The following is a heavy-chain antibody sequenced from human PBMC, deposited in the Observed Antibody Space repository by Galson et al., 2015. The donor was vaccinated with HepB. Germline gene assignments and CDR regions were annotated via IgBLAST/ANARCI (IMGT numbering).Heavy chain of an antibody. D-gene: IGHD5-18*01. CDR1: GFTFSNAW. V-gene: IGHV3-15*01. Sequence: SLRLSCAASGFTFSNAWMSWVRQAPGKGLEWVGRIKSKTDGGTTDYAAPVKGRFTISRDDSENTLYLQMNSLKTEGTAVYYCTTGFQLWLGDAFDIWGQGTMVTVSS. CDR3: TTGFQLWLGDAFDI. J-gene: IGHJ3*02. CDR2: IKSKTDGGTT.